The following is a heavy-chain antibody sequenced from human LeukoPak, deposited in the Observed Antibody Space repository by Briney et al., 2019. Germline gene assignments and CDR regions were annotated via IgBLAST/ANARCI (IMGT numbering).Heavy chain of an antibody. CDR2: ISSSSSYI. Sequence: PGGSLRLSCEVSGFTFGSYSMNWVRQAPGKGLEWVSSISSSSSYINYVDSVKGRFTISRDNGKNSLLLQMNSLRAEDTALYYCARDYSRAAFDIWGQGTVVAVSS. D-gene: IGHD2-15*01. J-gene: IGHJ3*02. CDR1: GFTFGSYS. V-gene: IGHV3-21*01. CDR3: ARDYSRAAFDI.